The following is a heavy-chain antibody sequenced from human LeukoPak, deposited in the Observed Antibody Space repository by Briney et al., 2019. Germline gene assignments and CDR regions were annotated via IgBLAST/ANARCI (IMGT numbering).Heavy chain of an antibody. CDR2: LSKSGNT. D-gene: IGHD3-9*01. Sequence: SETLSLTCTVSGGSISSYYWSWIRLPSGKGLEWRGYLSKSGNTNYSPSLKSRVTIFGDTSKNQFFLKLSSVTAADTAMYYCARARYVNSFYAFDIWGQGTLVTVSS. V-gene: IGHV4-59*01. CDR1: GGSISSYY. CDR3: ARARYVNSFYAFDI. J-gene: IGHJ3*02.